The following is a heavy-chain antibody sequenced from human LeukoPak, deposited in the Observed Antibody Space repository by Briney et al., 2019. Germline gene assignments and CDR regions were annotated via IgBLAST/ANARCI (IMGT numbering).Heavy chain of an antibody. J-gene: IGHJ5*02. D-gene: IGHD6-19*01. CDR2: TYYRSKLYN. V-gene: IGHV6-1*01. Sequence: SQTLSLTCALSGDSVSSNSAAWNWIRQSPSRGLEWLGRTYYRSKLYNDYAVSVKSRITINPDTSKNQFSLQLNSVTPEDTAVYYCARGEPGIAVAGTPNRPSNWFDPWGQGTLVTVSS. CDR3: ARGEPGIAVAGTPNRPSNWFDP. CDR1: GDSVSSNSAA.